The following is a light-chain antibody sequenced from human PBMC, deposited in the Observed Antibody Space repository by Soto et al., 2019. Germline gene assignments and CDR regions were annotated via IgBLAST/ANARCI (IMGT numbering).Light chain of an antibody. CDR1: ERIYSAY. J-gene: IGKJ5*01. CDR2: GTS. Sequence: EVVLPQSPGTLSLSRGERATLSCRASERIYSAYLGWYQQKPGQAPRLLIYGTSSRATGIPDRFSGSGSGTDVTLTISRLEPEDFAVYYGQQYGNSPIAFGQGTRLEIK. CDR3: QQYGNSPIA. V-gene: IGKV3-20*01.